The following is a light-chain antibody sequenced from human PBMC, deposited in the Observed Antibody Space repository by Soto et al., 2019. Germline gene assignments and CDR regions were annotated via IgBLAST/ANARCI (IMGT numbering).Light chain of an antibody. Sequence: IQLTQSPSSLSASVGDRVTITCRASQDIARYVAWYQQKPGKAPKLLIYLASILQRGVTSRFSGSGSGTDFTLTIGSLQPEDSASYYCQCLNSFPLTFGGGTKVDIK. CDR1: QDIARY. V-gene: IGKV1-9*01. CDR2: LAS. CDR3: QCLNSFPLT. J-gene: IGKJ4*01.